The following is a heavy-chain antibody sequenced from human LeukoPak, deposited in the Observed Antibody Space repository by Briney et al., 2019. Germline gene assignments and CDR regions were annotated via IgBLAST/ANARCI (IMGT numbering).Heavy chain of an antibody. CDR2: IFHTGSA. J-gene: IGHJ4*02. CDR3: ARLAGKRYCSSTSCYRGGLDY. D-gene: IGHD2-2*01. CDR1: GYSISSGYY. Sequence: SETLSLTCNVSGYSISSGYYWGWIRQPPGKGLEYIGSIFHTGSADYNPSLKSRVTISVDTSKNQFSLKLSSVTAADTAVYYCARLAGKRYCSSTSCYRGGLDYWGQGTLVTVSS. V-gene: IGHV4-38-2*02.